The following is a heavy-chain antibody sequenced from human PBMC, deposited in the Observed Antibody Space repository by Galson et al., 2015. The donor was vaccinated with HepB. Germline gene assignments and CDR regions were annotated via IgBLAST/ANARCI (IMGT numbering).Heavy chain of an antibody. V-gene: IGHV4-39*07. J-gene: IGHJ4*02. D-gene: IGHD3-22*01. CDR1: GGSISSSSYY. Sequence: QVQLQESGPGLVKPSETLSLTCTVSGGSISSSSYYWGWIRQPPGKGLEWIGSIYYSGSTVYNPSLKRRVTISVDTSKNQFSLKLCSVTAADTAVYYSARVRWLRVNASYFVYCVQGTLVTVSS. CDR2: IYYSGST. CDR3: ARVRWLRVNASYFVY.